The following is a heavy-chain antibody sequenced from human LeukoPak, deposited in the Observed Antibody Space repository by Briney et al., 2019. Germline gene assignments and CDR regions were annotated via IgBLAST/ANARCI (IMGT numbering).Heavy chain of an antibody. CDR2: ISTSSSTI. Sequence: GRSLRLSCAASGFTFNTDTMNWVRQAPGKGLEWVAYISTSSSTINYADSVKGRFTISRDNAKNSLYLQMHSLRDEDTAVYYCARGYLYFDYWGQGTLVTVSS. CDR3: ARGYLYFDY. J-gene: IGHJ4*02. CDR1: GFTFNTDT. V-gene: IGHV3-48*02. D-gene: IGHD2-2*01.